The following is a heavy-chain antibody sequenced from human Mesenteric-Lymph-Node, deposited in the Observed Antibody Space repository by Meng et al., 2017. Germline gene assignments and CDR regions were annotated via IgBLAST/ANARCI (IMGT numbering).Heavy chain of an antibody. CDR1: GGSCSGFF. J-gene: IGHJ4*02. V-gene: IGHV4-34*01. Sequence: VRIQHAGAGLLMPSEPLSLTRAVSGGSCSGFFWSWIRQPPGKGLEWIGEINHSGSTNYNPSLKSRVTISVDTSKNQFSLKLSSVTAADTAVYYCARGPIITMIVVVEYYFDYWGQGTLVTVSS. D-gene: IGHD3-22*01. CDR2: INHSGST. CDR3: ARGPIITMIVVVEYYFDY.